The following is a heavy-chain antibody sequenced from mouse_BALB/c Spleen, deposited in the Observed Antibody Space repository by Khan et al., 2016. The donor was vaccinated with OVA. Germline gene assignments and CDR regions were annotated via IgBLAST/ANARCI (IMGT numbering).Heavy chain of an antibody. CDR1: GYTFTSYT. V-gene: IGHV1-4*01. CDR2: INPSNGYT. J-gene: IGHJ3*01. D-gene: IGHD2-14*01. Sequence: QVQLKESGAELARPGASVKMSCKASGYTFTSYTIHWIKKRPGQGLEWIGYINPSNGYTNYNQKFKDKATFPTAQSSTKAYLQLSSLTSDDSAVNNCVRDGAYHRNDGWVADWGQGTLVTVAA. CDR3: VRDGAYHRNDGWVAD.